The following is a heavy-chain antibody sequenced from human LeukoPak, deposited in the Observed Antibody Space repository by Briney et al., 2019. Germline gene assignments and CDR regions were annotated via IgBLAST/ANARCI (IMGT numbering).Heavy chain of an antibody. CDR2: IKKDGSEK. CDR1: GFTFNSYW. Sequence: GGSLRLSCAASGFTFNSYWMSWVRQAPGKGLEWVANIKKDGSEKNYVDSVKGQFTISRDNAKNSLYLQMDSLRAEDTAVYYCARFISLGAWGQGTLVTVSS. J-gene: IGHJ5*02. CDR3: ARFISLGA. D-gene: IGHD3-16*01. V-gene: IGHV3-7*01.